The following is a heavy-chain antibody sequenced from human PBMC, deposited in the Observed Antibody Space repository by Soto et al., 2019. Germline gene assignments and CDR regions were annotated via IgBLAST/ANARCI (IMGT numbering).Heavy chain of an antibody. J-gene: IGHJ4*02. CDR2: ITHGGTT. CDR1: SGSFSGYY. Sequence: ASETLSLTCAVYSGSFSGYYYSWIRQPPGGGLEWIGEITHGGTTTYSPSLKSRVTMSLETSKNQFSLNMTSVTAADTGVYYCARGRLFLTTSGLAITYFDYWGQGTLVTVSS. CDR3: ARGRLFLTTSGLAITYFDY. V-gene: IGHV4-34*01. D-gene: IGHD3-3*01.